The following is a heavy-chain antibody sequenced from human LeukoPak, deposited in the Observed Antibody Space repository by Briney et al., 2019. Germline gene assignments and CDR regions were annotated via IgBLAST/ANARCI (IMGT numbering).Heavy chain of an antibody. Sequence: ASVKVSCKASGYTFIGYFMHLVRQAPGQGLEWMGRINPNVGGTIYAQKFQGRVTMTRDTSVRAAYMQLSRLRSDDTAVYYCARRFLPDDYWGQGTLVTVSS. CDR1: GYTFIGYF. CDR2: INPNVGGT. D-gene: IGHD1-14*01. CDR3: ARRFLPDDY. V-gene: IGHV1-2*06. J-gene: IGHJ4*02.